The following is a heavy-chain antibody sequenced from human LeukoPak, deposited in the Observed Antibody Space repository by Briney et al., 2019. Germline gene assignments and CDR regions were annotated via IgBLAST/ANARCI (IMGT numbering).Heavy chain of an antibody. CDR3: ARRKYGADYNGMDV. Sequence: ASVKVSCKASGYTFSSYGINWVRLAPGRGPEWMASINPQKRDTHYAQHFQGRVTVTAGTSTNTAYMELRSLRSDDTAIYYCARRKYGADYNGMDVWGQGTTVTVSS. J-gene: IGHJ6*02. CDR2: INPQKRDT. D-gene: IGHD4/OR15-4a*01. CDR1: GYTFSSYG. V-gene: IGHV1-18*01.